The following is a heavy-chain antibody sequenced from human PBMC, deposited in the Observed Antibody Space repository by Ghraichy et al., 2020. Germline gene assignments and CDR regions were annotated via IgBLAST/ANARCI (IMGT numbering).Heavy chain of an antibody. J-gene: IGHJ6*02. Sequence: ASVKVSCKASGYTFTGYYMHWVRQAPGQGLEWMGWINPNSGGTNYAQKFQGRVTMTRDTSISTAYMELSRLRSDDTAVYYCARPTGYSSGWYVSMDVWGQGTTVTVSS. CDR3: ARPTGYSSGWYVSMDV. CDR2: INPNSGGT. V-gene: IGHV1-2*02. CDR1: GYTFTGYY. D-gene: IGHD6-19*01.